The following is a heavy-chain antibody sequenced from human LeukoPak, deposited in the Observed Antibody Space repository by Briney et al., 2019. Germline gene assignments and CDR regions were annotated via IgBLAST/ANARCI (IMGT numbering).Heavy chain of an antibody. D-gene: IGHD3-22*01. J-gene: IGHJ4*02. CDR3: ARDNYDSSGYYFD. Sequence: GGSLRLSCAASGFTFSSYEMNWVRQAPGKGLEWVSYISSSGSAMYYADSVKGRFTISRDNAKNSLYLQMNSLRAEDTVVYYCARDNYDSSGYYFDWGQGTLVTVSS. CDR1: GFTFSSYE. V-gene: IGHV3-48*03. CDR2: ISSSGSAM.